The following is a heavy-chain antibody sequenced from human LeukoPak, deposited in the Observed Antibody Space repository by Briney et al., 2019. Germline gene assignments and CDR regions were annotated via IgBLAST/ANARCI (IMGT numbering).Heavy chain of an antibody. CDR1: GGSISSYY. J-gene: IGHJ4*02. CDR2: IYYSGST. V-gene: IGHV4-59*01. Sequence: PSETLSLTCTVSGGSISSYYWSWIRQPPGKGLEWIGYIYYSGSTNYNPSLKSRVTISVDTSKNQFSLKLSSVTAADTAVYYCARWSGEPYFDYWGQGNLVTVSS. CDR3: ARWSGEPYFDY. D-gene: IGHD3-3*01.